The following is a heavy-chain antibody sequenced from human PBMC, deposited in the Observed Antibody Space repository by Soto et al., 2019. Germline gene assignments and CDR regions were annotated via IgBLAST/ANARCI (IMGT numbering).Heavy chain of an antibody. CDR2: ISGSGGST. Sequence: EVQLLESGGGLVQPGGSLRLSCAASGFTFSSYAMSWVRQAPGKGLEWVSAISGSGGSTYYADSVKGRFTISRDNSKNTLYLPMNSLRAEDTAVYYCAKNVWGITIFGGMDVWGQGTTVTVSS. CDR3: AKNVWGITIFGGMDV. V-gene: IGHV3-23*01. CDR1: GFTFSSYA. J-gene: IGHJ6*02. D-gene: IGHD3-9*01.